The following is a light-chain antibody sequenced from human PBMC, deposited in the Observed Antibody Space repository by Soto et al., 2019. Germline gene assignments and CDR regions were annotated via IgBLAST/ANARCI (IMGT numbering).Light chain of an antibody. J-gene: IGLJ1*01. V-gene: IGLV2-14*01. Sequence: QSALTQPASVSGSPGQSITISCTGTSSDIGFYNYVSWYQQYAGQAPKLLIYGVTNRPSGISYRFSGSKSCSTASLTIYGLRDEDEADYYCSSYSTSFFYVFGTGTKVTVL. CDR2: GVT. CDR3: SSYSTSFFYV. CDR1: SSDIGFYNY.